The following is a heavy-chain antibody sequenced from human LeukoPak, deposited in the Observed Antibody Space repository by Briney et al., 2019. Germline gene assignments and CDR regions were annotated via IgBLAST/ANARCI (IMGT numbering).Heavy chain of an antibody. Sequence: GGSLRISCAAAGFTVSSDDMSWVRQAPGKGLEWVSVIYSGGSTYYADSVKGRFTISRDKSKNTVYLQMNSLRFEDTAMYYCARNWFDPWGQGTLVTVSS. CDR1: GFTVSSDD. J-gene: IGHJ5*02. V-gene: IGHV3-53*05. CDR2: IYSGGST. CDR3: ARNWFDP.